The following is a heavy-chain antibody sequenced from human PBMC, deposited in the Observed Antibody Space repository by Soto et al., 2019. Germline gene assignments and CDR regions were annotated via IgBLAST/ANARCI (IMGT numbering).Heavy chain of an antibody. V-gene: IGHV1-8*01. CDR2: MNPNSGNT. D-gene: IGHD2-15*01. J-gene: IGHJ5*02. CDR1: GYTFTSYD. CDR3: ARGNSRGVAATFWFDP. Sequence: QVQLVQSGAEVKKPGASVKVSCKASGYTFTSYDINWVRQATGQGLEWMGWMNPNSGNTGYAQKFQGRVTMTRNTSIRTAYMELSSLRSEDTAVYYCARGNSRGVAATFWFDPWGQGTLVTVSS.